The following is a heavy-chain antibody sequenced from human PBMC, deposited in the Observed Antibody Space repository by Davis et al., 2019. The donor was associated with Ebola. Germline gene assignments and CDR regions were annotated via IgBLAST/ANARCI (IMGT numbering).Heavy chain of an antibody. Sequence: MPSETLSLTCAVYGGSFSGYYWSWIRQPPGKGLEWIGEIYHSGSTNYNPSLKSRVTISVDKSKNQFSLKLSSVTAADTAVYYCARDGTMVRGVHFDYWGQGTLVTVSS. V-gene: IGHV4-34*01. CDR1: GGSFSGYY. J-gene: IGHJ4*02. CDR2: IYHSGST. CDR3: ARDGTMVRGVHFDY. D-gene: IGHD3-10*01.